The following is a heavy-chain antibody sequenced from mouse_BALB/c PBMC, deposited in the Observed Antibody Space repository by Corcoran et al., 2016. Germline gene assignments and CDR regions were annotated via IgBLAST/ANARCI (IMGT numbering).Heavy chain of an antibody. CDR1: GFNIKDTY. CDR3: ANWDWYFDV. D-gene: IGHD4-1*01. V-gene: IGHV14-3*02. CDR2: IDPANGNT. J-gene: IGHJ1*01. Sequence: EVQLQQSGAELVKPGASVKLSCTASGFNIKDTYMHWVKQRPEQGLEWIGRIDPANGNTTYDPKFQGTATITADTSSNTAYLQLSSLTSEDTAVYYCANWDWYFDVGGAGTTVTVSS.